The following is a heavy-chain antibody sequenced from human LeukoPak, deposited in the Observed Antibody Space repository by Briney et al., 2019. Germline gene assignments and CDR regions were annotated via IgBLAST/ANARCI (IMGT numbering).Heavy chain of an antibody. CDR1: GGSISSYY. Sequence: SETLSLTCTVSGGSISSYYWSWIRQPPGKGLEWIGYIYYSGSTNYNPSLKSRVTISVDTSKNQFSLKLSSVTAADTAVYYCARKTRVASAFDPWGQGTLVTVST. J-gene: IGHJ5*02. CDR2: IYYSGST. CDR3: ARKTRVASAFDP. V-gene: IGHV4-59*01. D-gene: IGHD3-3*02.